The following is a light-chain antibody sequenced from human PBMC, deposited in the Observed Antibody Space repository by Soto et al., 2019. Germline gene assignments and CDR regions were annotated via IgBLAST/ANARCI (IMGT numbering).Light chain of an antibody. CDR2: LGS. Sequence: EIVMTQSPLSLPVTPGEPASISCRSSQSLLHSNGYNYLDWYLQKPGQSPQLLIYLGSNRASGVPDRFSGSGSGTDFTLKISRVEAEDVGVYYRMQALQTFTFGQGTRLEIK. CDR1: QSLLHSNGYNY. CDR3: MQALQTFT. V-gene: IGKV2-28*01. J-gene: IGKJ5*01.